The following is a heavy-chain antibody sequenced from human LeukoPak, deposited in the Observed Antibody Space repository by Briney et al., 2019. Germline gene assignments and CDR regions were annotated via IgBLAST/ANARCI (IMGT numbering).Heavy chain of an antibody. D-gene: IGHD6-19*01. J-gene: IGHJ4*02. CDR1: GYTFTGYA. CDR3: ARSPAVAATRVDY. V-gene: IGHV1-18*01. CDR2: ISPYNCKT. Sequence: ASVKVSCKASGYTFTGYAISWVRQAPGRGLEWMGWISPYNCKTNYAGKFQGRVTMTKDTSTSTAYMEVRSLRSDDTAVYYCARSPAVAATRVDYWGQGTLVTVSS.